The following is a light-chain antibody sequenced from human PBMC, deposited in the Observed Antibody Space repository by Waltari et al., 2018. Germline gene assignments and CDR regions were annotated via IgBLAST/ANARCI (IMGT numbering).Light chain of an antibody. Sequence: QSVLTQPPSVSGAPGPRVTIPCPGSSSTLGGGYDVYWYQQLPRTGPKLLIYGNSNRPSGVPDRFSGSKSGTSASLAITGLQAEDEADYYCQSYDSSLSGYVFGTGTKVTVL. J-gene: IGLJ1*01. V-gene: IGLV1-40*01. CDR3: QSYDSSLSGYV. CDR1: SSTLGGGYD. CDR2: GNS.